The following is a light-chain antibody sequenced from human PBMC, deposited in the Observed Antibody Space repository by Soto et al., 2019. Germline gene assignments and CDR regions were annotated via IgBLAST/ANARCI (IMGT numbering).Light chain of an antibody. CDR3: QRYVSSWT. J-gene: IGKJ1*01. Sequence: EIVLTQSPGSLSLSPGERATLSCRASQSVDSSFFAWYQQKPGQAPRLLIYGASNRATGIPDRFSGSGSGKAFPPTFSRRELEVLELYYCQRYVSSWTFGQGTRVEIK. CDR1: QSVDSSF. CDR2: GAS. V-gene: IGKV3-20*01.